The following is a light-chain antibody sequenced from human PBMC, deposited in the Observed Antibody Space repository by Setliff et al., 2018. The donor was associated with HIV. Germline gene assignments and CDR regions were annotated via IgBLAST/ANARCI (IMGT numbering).Light chain of an antibody. CDR2: GTT. Sequence: QSVLTQPPSVSGSPGQRVTISCTGGTSNIGSGSDVDWYQQLPGAAPKLLIYGTTNRPSGVPDRLSGSKSGTSASLAITGLQAEDEADYYCQSYDTTMSGLWVFGGGTKVTV. CDR3: QSYDTTMSGLWV. J-gene: IGLJ3*02. V-gene: IGLV1-40*01. CDR1: TSNIGSGSD.